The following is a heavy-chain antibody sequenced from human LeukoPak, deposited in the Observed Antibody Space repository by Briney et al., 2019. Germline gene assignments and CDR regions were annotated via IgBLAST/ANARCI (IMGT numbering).Heavy chain of an antibody. CDR2: IYYSGST. Sequence: SETLSLTCTVSGGSISSYYWSWIRQPPGKGLEWIGYIYYSGSTNYNPSLKSRVTISVDTSKNQFSLKLSSVTAADTAVYYCARGLGNWNDLSVFDYWGQGTLVTVSS. V-gene: IGHV4-59*01. CDR3: ARGLGNWNDLSVFDY. J-gene: IGHJ4*02. D-gene: IGHD1-1*01. CDR1: GGSISSYY.